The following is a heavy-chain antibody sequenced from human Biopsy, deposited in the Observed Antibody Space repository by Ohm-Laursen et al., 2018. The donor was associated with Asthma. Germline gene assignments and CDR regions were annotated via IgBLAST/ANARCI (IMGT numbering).Heavy chain of an antibody. CDR1: GFTFSSYW. J-gene: IGHJ3*01. CDR2: INSDGSST. D-gene: IGHD3-22*01. CDR3: VKDTVEDRGGYYTFDV. Sequence: SLRLSCSASGFTFSSYWMHWVRQAPGKGLVWVSRINSDGSSTSYADSVKGRFTISRDNAKNTLYLQMNSLRADDTAVYYCVKDTVEDRGGYYTFDVWGQGTKVTVSS. V-gene: IGHV3-74*01.